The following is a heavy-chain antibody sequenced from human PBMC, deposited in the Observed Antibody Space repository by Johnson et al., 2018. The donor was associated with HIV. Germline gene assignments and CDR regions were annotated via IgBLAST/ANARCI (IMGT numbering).Heavy chain of an antibody. CDR1: GFTFSSYA. CDR2: ISYDGSNK. CDR3: ARDGSWELHRNAFGI. D-gene: IGHD1-26*01. Sequence: QVQLVESGGGVVQPGRSLRLSCAASGFTFSSYAMHWVRQAPGKGLEWVAVISYDGSNKYYADSVKGRFTISRDNSKNTLYLQMNSLRAEDTAGYYCARDGSWELHRNAFGIWSQGTVVTVSS. J-gene: IGHJ3*02. V-gene: IGHV3-30*04.